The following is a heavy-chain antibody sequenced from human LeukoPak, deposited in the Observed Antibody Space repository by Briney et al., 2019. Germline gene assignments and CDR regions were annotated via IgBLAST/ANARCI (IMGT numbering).Heavy chain of an antibody. J-gene: IGHJ6*03. CDR3: ERTTEGGYTYDYFYYYYMDV. CDR2: IYYSGST. CDR1: GGSISSYY. Sequence: SETLSLTCTVSGGSISSYYWSWIRQPPGKGLEWIGYIYYSGSTNYNPSLKSRVTISVDTSKNQFSLKLSSVTAADPAVYFCERTTEGGYTYDYFYYYYMDVWGKGTTVTISS. V-gene: IGHV4-59*01. D-gene: IGHD5-18*01.